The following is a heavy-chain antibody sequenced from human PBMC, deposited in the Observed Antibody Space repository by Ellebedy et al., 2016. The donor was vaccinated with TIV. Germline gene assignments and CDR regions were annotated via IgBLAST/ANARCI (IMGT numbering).Heavy chain of an antibody. V-gene: IGHV3-7*01. CDR2: IKEDGSEK. Sequence: PGGSLRLSCAASGITFSNCWMSWVRQAPGKGLEWVANIKEDGSEKYYVDSVKGRFTISRDNAKNTLYLQMNSLRAEDTAVYYCVRDLVAAGTCWGQGTLVTVSS. CDR1: GITFSNCW. D-gene: IGHD6-13*01. CDR3: VRDLVAAGTC. J-gene: IGHJ4*02.